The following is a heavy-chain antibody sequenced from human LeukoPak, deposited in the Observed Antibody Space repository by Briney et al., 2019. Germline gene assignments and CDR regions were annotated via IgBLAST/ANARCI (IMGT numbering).Heavy chain of an antibody. CDR3: ARGGYSYGVIDY. D-gene: IGHD5-18*01. Sequence: SETLPLTCTVSGGSISSYYWSWIRQPPGKGLEWIGYIYYSGSTNYNPSLKSRVTISVDTSKNQFSLKLSSVTAADTAMYYCARGGYSYGVIDYWGQGTLVTVSS. J-gene: IGHJ4*02. CDR2: IYYSGST. V-gene: IGHV4-59*01. CDR1: GGSISSYY.